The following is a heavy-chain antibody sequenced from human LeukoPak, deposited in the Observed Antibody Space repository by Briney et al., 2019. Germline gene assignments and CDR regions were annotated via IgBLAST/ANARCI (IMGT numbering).Heavy chain of an antibody. CDR2: IRNDGSNE. CDR3: AKDRGDLPPYFDY. CDR1: GFSSSVYA. D-gene: IGHD2-21*02. J-gene: IGHJ4*02. V-gene: IGHV3-30*02. Sequence: GGSLRLSCAASGFSSSVYAMHWVRQAQGKGLEWVAFIRNDGSNENYADSVKGRFTISRDKSKNTLYLQMNSLRAEDTAVYYCAKDRGDLPPYFDYWGQGTLVTVSS.